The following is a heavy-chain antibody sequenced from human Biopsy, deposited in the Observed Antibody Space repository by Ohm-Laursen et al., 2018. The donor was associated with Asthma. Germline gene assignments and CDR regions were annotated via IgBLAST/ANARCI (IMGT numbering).Heavy chain of an antibody. CDR1: GFSFSNFA. CDR2: IKHDGTEK. D-gene: IGHD3-3*02. CDR3: ARTFHFWSPYHAEHYQL. Sequence: SLRLSCSAFGFSFSNFAIHWVRQVPGKGLEWVANIKHDGTEKNHVDSLKGRFTISRDNAKNSLYLQMNSLRAEDTAVYYCARTFHFWSPYHAEHYQLWGQGTLVTVSS. V-gene: IGHV3-7*01. J-gene: IGHJ1*01.